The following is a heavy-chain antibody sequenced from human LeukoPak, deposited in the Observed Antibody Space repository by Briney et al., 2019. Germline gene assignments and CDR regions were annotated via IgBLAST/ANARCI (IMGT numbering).Heavy chain of an antibody. D-gene: IGHD5-18*01. CDR3: ARGHNYGSHFEN. CDR2: ISGSGSIR. J-gene: IGHJ4*02. Sequence: GGSLRLSCAASGFSFSASEMNWVRQGPGKGREWGSFISGSGSIRYYADSVKGRFSISRDNAKNSLCLEMNTLRAEDTAVYYCARGHNYGSHFENWGQGTLVTVSS. V-gene: IGHV3-48*03. CDR1: GFSFSASE.